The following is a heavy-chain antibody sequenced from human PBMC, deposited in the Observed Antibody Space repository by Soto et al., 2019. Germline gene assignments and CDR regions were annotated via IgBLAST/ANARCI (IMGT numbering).Heavy chain of an antibody. Sequence: SETLSLTCTVSGGSISSSSYYWGWIRQPPGKGLEWIGSIYYSGYTYYNPSLKSRVTISVDTSKNQFSLKLSSVTAADTAVYYCARGYDILTFDYWGQGTLVTVSS. CDR1: GGSISSSSYY. CDR3: ARGYDILTFDY. J-gene: IGHJ4*01. V-gene: IGHV4-39*07. CDR2: IYYSGYT. D-gene: IGHD3-9*01.